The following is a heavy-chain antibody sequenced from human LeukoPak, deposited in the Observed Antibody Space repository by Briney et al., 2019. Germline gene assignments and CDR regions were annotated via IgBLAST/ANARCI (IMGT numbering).Heavy chain of an antibody. V-gene: IGHV3-48*01. CDR3: ARSPGSAAGFAPFDP. CDR1: GFTFSSYS. CDR2: INSGGTP. J-gene: IGHJ5*02. Sequence: GGSLRLSCAASGFTFSSYSMSWVRQAPGKGLEWVSAINSGGTPYYADSVKGRFTISRDNAKNSLYLQMNSLRAEDTAVCYCARSPGSAAGFAPFDPWGQGTLVTVSS. D-gene: IGHD6-13*01.